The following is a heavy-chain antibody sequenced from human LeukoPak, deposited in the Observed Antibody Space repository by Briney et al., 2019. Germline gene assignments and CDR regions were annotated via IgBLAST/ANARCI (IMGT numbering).Heavy chain of an antibody. V-gene: IGHV3-30*02. CDR1: GFTFSSYG. CDR2: IRYDGSNK. Sequence: GGSLRLSCAASGFTFSSYGMHWVRQAPGKGLEWVAFIRYDGSNKYYADSVKGRFTISRDNSKNTLYLQVNGLRTEDTAVYYCAKDRLLNCRGDCYIFDYWGQGTVVTVSS. D-gene: IGHD2-21*02. J-gene: IGHJ4*02. CDR3: AKDRLLNCRGDCYIFDY.